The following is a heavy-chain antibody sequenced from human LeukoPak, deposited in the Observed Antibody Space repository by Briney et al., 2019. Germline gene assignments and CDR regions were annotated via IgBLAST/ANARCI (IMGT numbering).Heavy chain of an antibody. CDR3: AKDRYGDQNWFDP. CDR2: IRYDGSNK. V-gene: IGHV3-30*02. CDR1: GFTFSSYG. Sequence: GGSLRLSCAASGFTFSSYGMHWVRQAPGKGLEWVAFIRYDGSNKYYADSVKGRFTISRGNSKNTLYLQMNSLRAEDTAVYYCAKDRYGDQNWFDPWGQGTLVTVSS. J-gene: IGHJ5*02. D-gene: IGHD4-17*01.